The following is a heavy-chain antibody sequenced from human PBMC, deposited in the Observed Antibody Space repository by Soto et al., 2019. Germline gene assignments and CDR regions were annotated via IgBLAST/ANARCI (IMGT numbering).Heavy chain of an antibody. CDR1: GYTFISYA. J-gene: IGHJ4*02. CDR3: ARGLRKEQFDY. D-gene: IGHD5-12*01. Sequence: ASVKVSCKASGYTFISYALHWVRQAPGQRLEWMGWINAGNGDILYSQKFQGRVTFSRDTSASTAYMELSNLRSEDTAVYYCARGLRKEQFDYWGQGTPVTVSS. CDR2: INAGNGDI. V-gene: IGHV1-3*01.